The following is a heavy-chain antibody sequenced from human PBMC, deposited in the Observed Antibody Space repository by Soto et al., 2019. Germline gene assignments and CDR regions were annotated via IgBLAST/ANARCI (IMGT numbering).Heavy chain of an antibody. D-gene: IGHD6-13*01. J-gene: IGHJ5*02. Sequence: ASVKVSCKASGFTFTSSGMQWVRQARGQRLEWIGWIVVGSGNTNYAQKFQERVTITRDMSTSTAYMELSSLRSEDTAVYYCARAQAGRIWFAPWGQGTLVTVSS. CDR2: IVVGSGNT. CDR3: ARAQAGRIWFAP. V-gene: IGHV1-58*02. CDR1: GFTFTSSG.